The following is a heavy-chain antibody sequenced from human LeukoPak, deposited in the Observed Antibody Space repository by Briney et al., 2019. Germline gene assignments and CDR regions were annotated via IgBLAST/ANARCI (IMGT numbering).Heavy chain of an antibody. D-gene: IGHD3-22*01. V-gene: IGHV1-69*13. CDR2: IIPIFGTA. CDR3: ARAMTSGYYYGSIDY. Sequence: SVKVSCKASEGTFSSYAISWVRQAPGQGLEWMGGIIPIFGTANYAQKFQGRVTITADESTSTAYMELSSLRSEDTAVYYCARAMTSGYYYGSIDYWGQGTLVTVSS. CDR1: EGTFSSYA. J-gene: IGHJ4*02.